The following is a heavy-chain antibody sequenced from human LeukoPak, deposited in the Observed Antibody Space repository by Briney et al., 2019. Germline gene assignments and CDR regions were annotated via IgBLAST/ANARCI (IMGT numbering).Heavy chain of an antibody. V-gene: IGHV4-61*02. CDR1: GGSISSGNYY. CDR3: ARDLMITFGGVIVSYACDI. J-gene: IGHJ3*02. CDR2: IYTSGST. D-gene: IGHD3-16*02. Sequence: SETLSLTCTVSGGSISSGNYYWSWIRQPAGKGLEWIGRIYTSGSTNYNPSLKTRVTISVDTSKNQFSLRLSSVTAADTAVYYCARDLMITFGGVIVSYACDIWGQGTMVTVSS.